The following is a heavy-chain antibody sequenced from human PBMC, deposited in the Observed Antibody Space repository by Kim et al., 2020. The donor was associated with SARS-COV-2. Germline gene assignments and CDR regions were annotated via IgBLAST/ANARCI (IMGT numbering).Heavy chain of an antibody. J-gene: IGHJ4*02. CDR3: ARDNRRGGATRKDPDFDY. D-gene: IGHD1-26*01. Sequence: ASVKVSCKASGYTFTSYGISWVRQAPGQGLEWMGWISAYNGNTNYAQKLQGRVTMTTDTSTSTAYMELRSLRSDDTAVYYCARDNRRGGATRKDPDFDYWGQGTLVTVSS. V-gene: IGHV1-18*01. CDR2: ISAYNGNT. CDR1: GYTFTSYG.